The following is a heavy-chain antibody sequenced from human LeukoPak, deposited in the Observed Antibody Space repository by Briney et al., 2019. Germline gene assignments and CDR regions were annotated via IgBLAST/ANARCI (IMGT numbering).Heavy chain of an antibody. CDR3: ARTDSYGYHFDY. J-gene: IGHJ4*02. Sequence: SVTLSLTCAVYGGSFSGYYWSWIRQPPGKGLEWIGEINHSGSTNYNPSLKGRVTISVDTSKNQFYLKLSSVTAVDTAVYYCARTDSYGYHFDYWGQGTLVTVSS. CDR2: INHSGST. CDR1: GGSFSGYY. V-gene: IGHV4-34*01. D-gene: IGHD2-21*02.